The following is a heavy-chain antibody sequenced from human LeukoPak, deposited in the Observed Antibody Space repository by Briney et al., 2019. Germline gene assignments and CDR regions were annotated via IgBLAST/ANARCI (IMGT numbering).Heavy chain of an antibody. CDR1: RGSLTRSY. V-gene: IGHV4-59*01. J-gene: IGHJ4*02. Sequence: SETLSLTCTVSRGSLTRSYSSWIRPTPGKGLEWSGYIYYSGSTNYNPALKRRVTISVDTSKNQFSLKLSSVTAADTAVDYCARAQYSYGYPFDYWGQGTLVTVSS. CDR3: ARAQYSYGYPFDY. CDR2: IYYSGST. D-gene: IGHD5-18*01.